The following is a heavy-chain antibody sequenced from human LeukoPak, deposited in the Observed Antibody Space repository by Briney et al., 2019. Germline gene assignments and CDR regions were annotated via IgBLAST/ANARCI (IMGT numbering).Heavy chain of an antibody. V-gene: IGHV1-2*02. Sequence: GASVKVSCKASGYIFPGYFMPWVRQAPGQGLDWMGWINPNSGGTNYAQKFQGRVTMTTDTSISTAYMELSRLRSDDTAVYYCGDYDILTGSLNWGQGTLVTVSS. CDR2: INPNSGGT. J-gene: IGHJ4*02. CDR3: GDYDILTGSLN. CDR1: GYIFPGYF. D-gene: IGHD3-9*01.